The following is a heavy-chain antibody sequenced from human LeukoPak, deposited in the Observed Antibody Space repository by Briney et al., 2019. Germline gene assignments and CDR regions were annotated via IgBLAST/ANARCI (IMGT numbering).Heavy chain of an antibody. D-gene: IGHD6-19*01. V-gene: IGHV4-34*01. Sequence: SETLSLTCAVYGGSFSGYYWIWIRQPPGKGLEWIGEINHSGSTNYNPSLKSRVTISVDTSKNQFSLKLSSVTAADTAVYYCARGRSGIAVAGTRGRYFDYWGQGTLVTVSS. CDR1: GGSFSGYY. CDR2: INHSGST. J-gene: IGHJ4*02. CDR3: ARGRSGIAVAGTRGRYFDY.